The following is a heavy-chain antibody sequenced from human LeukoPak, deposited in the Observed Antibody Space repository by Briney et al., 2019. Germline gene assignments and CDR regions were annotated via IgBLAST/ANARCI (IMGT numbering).Heavy chain of an antibody. V-gene: IGHV3-21*01. Sequence: GGSLRLSCAASGFTFSSYGMSWVRQAPGKGLEWVSSISSSSSYIYYADSVKGRFTISRDNAKNSLYLQMNSLRAEDTAVYYCARDIVVVPAAPPGGLDYWGQGTLVTVSS. CDR1: GFTFSSYG. J-gene: IGHJ4*02. CDR3: ARDIVVVPAAPPGGLDY. D-gene: IGHD2-2*01. CDR2: ISSSSSYI.